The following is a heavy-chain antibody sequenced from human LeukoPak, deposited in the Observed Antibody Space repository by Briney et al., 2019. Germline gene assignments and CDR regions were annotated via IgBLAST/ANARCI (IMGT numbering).Heavy chain of an antibody. CDR1: GGSISSGGYY. J-gene: IGHJ3*02. Sequence: PSQTLSLTCTVSGGSISSGGYYWSWIRQHPGKGLEWIGYIYYSGSTYYNPSLKSRVTISVDTSKNQFSLKLSSVTAADTAVYYCAAGGVVQNAYDAFDIWGQGTMVTVSS. CDR2: IYYSGST. V-gene: IGHV4-31*03. D-gene: IGHD2-8*02. CDR3: AAGGVVQNAYDAFDI.